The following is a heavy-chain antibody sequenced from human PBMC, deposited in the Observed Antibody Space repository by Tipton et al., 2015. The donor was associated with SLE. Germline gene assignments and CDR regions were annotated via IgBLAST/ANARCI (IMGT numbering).Heavy chain of an antibody. V-gene: IGHV4-38-2*01. Sequence: TLSLTCAVSAYSISTGYHWGWIRQPPGKGLEWIASIHHSGNTYYNPSLKSRVTISVDTSKKQFSLSLSSVTAADTAVYYCATAHYSEYDFDNWGQGTLVTVSS. CDR2: IHHSGNT. CDR3: ATAHYSEYDFDN. D-gene: IGHD4-17*01. J-gene: IGHJ4*02. CDR1: AYSISTGYH.